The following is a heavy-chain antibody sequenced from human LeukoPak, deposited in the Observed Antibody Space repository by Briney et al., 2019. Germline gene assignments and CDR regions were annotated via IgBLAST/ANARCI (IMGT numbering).Heavy chain of an antibody. Sequence: ASVKFSCKASGYTFTGYYIHWLRQAPGQGLEWIGWIDPNSGGRNYAQKFQGRVTMTRDTSTSTVYMELSSLRSEDTAVYYCARDRLASDYGDYESLGYWGQGTLVTVSS. CDR3: ARDRLASDYGDYESLGY. J-gene: IGHJ4*02. CDR2: IDPNSGGR. V-gene: IGHV1-2*02. D-gene: IGHD4-17*01. CDR1: GYTFTGYY.